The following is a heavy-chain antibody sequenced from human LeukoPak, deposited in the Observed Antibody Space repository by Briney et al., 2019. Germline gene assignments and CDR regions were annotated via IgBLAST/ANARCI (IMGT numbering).Heavy chain of an antibody. CDR3: ARAQLATIAVAAIDY. CDR1: GGSFSGYY. V-gene: IGHV4-34*01. Sequence: SETLSLTCADYGGSFSGYYWSWIRQPPGKGLEWIGEINHSGSTNYNPSLKSRVTISVDTSKNQFSLKLSSVTAADTAVYYCARAQLATIAVAAIDYWGQGTLVTVSS. CDR2: INHSGST. D-gene: IGHD6-19*01. J-gene: IGHJ4*02.